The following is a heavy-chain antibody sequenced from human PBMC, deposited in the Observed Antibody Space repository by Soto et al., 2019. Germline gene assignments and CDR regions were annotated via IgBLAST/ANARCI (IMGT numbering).Heavy chain of an antibody. J-gene: IGHJ6*02. CDR2: IKSKTDGGTT. Sequence: PGGSLRLSCAASGFTFSNAWMNWVRQAPGKGLEWVGRIKSKTDGGTTDYAAPVKGRFTISRDDSKNTLYLQMDSLKTEDTAVYYCTTGSYCGGDCYLDYGMDVWGQGTTVTVSS. CDR1: GFTFSNAW. V-gene: IGHV3-15*07. D-gene: IGHD2-21*02. CDR3: TTGSYCGGDCYLDYGMDV.